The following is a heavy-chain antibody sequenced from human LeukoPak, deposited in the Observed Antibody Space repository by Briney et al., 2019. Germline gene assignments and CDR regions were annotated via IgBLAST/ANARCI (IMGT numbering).Heavy chain of an antibody. CDR2: IDPSDSYT. CDR1: GSRFTSYW. Sequence: GESLQISCQGSGSRFTSYWISWVRQLPGKGLEWMGRIDPSDSYTNYSPSFQGHVTISADKSISTAYLQWSSLKASDTAMYYCAGHTQTYYDILTGLGFDPWGQGTLVTVSS. V-gene: IGHV5-10-1*01. CDR3: AGHTQTYYDILTGLGFDP. D-gene: IGHD3-9*01. J-gene: IGHJ5*02.